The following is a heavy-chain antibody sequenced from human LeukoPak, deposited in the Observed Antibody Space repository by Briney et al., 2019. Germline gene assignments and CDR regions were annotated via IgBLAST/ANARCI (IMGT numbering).Heavy chain of an antibody. CDR3: AKEGLHYYYYGMDV. CDR2: ISYDGSNK. CDR1: GFTFSSYA. V-gene: IGHV3-30-3*01. J-gene: IGHJ6*02. Sequence: GGSLRLSCAASGFTFSSYAMHWVRQAPGKGLEWVAVISYDGSNKYYADSVKGRFTISRDNSKNTLYLQMNSLRAEDTAVYYCAKEGLHYYYYGMDVWGQGTTVTVSS.